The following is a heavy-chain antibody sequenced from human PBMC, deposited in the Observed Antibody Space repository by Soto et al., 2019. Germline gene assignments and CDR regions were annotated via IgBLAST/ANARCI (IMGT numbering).Heavy chain of an antibody. D-gene: IGHD3-22*01. CDR2: IWYDGSNK. CDR3: ARYYYDSSCYYYFDC. Sequence: QVQLVESGGGVVQPGRSLRLSCAASGFTFSSYGMHWVRQAPGTGLEWVAVIWYDGSNKYYADSVKGRFNISRDNSKNTLSLQMNSLRAEDTAVYSSARYYYDSSCYYYFDCWGQGTLVTVSA. J-gene: IGHJ4*02. V-gene: IGHV3-33*01. CDR1: GFTFSSYG.